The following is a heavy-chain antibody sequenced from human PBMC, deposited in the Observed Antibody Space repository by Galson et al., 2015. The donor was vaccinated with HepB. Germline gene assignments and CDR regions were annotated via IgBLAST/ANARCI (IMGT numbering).Heavy chain of an antibody. CDR2: IWYDGSNK. CDR3: ARNAYYDFWSGYPDHYYYYYMDV. J-gene: IGHJ6*03. V-gene: IGHV3-33*01. CDR1: GLTFSSYG. D-gene: IGHD3-3*01. Sequence: SLRLSCAASGLTFSSYGMHWVRQAPGKGLEWVAVIWYDGSNKYYADSVKGRFTISRDNSKNTLYLQMNSLRAEDTAVYYCARNAYYDFWSGYPDHYYYYYMDVWGKGTTVTVSS.